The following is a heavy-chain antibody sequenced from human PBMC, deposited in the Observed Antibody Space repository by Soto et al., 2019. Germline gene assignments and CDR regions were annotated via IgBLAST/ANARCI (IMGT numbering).Heavy chain of an antibody. Sequence: SVKVSCKSSRGSFSSFGITWVRQAPGQGLEWMGRIIPNYEVPNYAQNFQGRVTFKVDASTNTAHRELSGLRFEDTAVYYCATAGSREINRGAHDIWG. CDR3: ATAGSREINRGAHDI. CDR2: IIPNYEVP. D-gene: IGHD1-26*01. V-gene: IGHV1-69*13. CDR1: RGSFSSFG. J-gene: IGHJ3*02.